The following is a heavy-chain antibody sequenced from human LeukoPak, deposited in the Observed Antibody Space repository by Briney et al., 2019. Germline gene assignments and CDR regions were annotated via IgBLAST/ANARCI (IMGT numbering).Heavy chain of an antibody. CDR2: IYYSGST. V-gene: IGHV4-31*03. J-gene: IGHJ4*02. Sequence: PSQTLSLTCTVSGVSISSGGYYWSWIRQHPGKVLEWIGYIYYSGSTYYNPSLKRRVNISVDTPKNQFSLKLSSVTAADTAVYYCARSMERLWLDYWGQGTLVTVSS. CDR3: ARSMERLWLDY. D-gene: IGHD1-1*01. CDR1: GVSISSGGYY.